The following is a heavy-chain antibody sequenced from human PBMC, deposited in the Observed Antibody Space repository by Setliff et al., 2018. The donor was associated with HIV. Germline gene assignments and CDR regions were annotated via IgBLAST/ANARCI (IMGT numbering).Heavy chain of an antibody. Sequence: SKTLSLTCTVSGGSIRTGSYYWGWIRQPPGKRLEWLASIYSGGSTLYNPSLKSRVTISRGTSKNQFSLKLNSVTAADTAVYYCTRRKYYGSGIYYGYYYYMDVWDKGTTVTVSS. CDR3: TRRKYYGSGIYYGYYYYMDV. CDR2: IYSGGST. J-gene: IGHJ6*03. V-gene: IGHV4-39*07. CDR1: GGSIRTGSYY. D-gene: IGHD3-10*01.